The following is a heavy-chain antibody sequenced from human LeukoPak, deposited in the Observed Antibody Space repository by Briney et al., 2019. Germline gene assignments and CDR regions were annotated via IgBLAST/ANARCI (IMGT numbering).Heavy chain of an antibody. V-gene: IGHV4-59*01. D-gene: IGHD3-9*01. J-gene: IGHJ4*02. CDR3: ARSGTLTAYLH. CDR2: IFYSGNP. Sequence: PSETLSLTCTVSGGYLSGSYWASIRQPPGKGLEWIGYIFYSGNPNYNPSLKSRISMSVDTSKNQSSLNLNSVTAADTAVYYCARSGTLTAYLHWGQGALVTVSS. CDR1: GGYLSGSY.